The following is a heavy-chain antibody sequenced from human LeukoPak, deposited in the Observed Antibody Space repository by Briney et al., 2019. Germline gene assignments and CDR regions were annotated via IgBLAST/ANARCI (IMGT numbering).Heavy chain of an antibody. V-gene: IGHV3-33*06. D-gene: IGHD3-22*01. CDR1: GFTFSSYG. CDR3: AKDQHDSSGYYRYYYYYGMDV. CDR2: IWYDGSNK. Sequence: GRSLRLSCAASGFTFSSYGMHWVRQAPGKGLEWVAVIWYDGSNKYYADSVKGRFTISRDNSKNTLYLQMNSLRAEDTAVYYCAKDQHDSSGYYRYYYYYGMDVWGQGTTVTVSS. J-gene: IGHJ6*02.